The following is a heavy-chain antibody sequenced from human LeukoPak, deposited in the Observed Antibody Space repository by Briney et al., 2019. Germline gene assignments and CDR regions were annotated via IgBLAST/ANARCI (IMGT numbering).Heavy chain of an antibody. CDR1: GYTFTSYD. CDR3: ARLVVSSGELLSREDY. J-gene: IGHJ4*02. Sequence: GASVKVSCKASGYTFTSYDINWVRQATGQGLEWMGWMNPNSGNTGYAQKFQGRVTITRNTSISTAYMELSSLRSEDTAVYYCARLVVSSGELLSREDYWGQGTLVTVSS. D-gene: IGHD3-10*01. V-gene: IGHV1-8*03. CDR2: MNPNSGNT.